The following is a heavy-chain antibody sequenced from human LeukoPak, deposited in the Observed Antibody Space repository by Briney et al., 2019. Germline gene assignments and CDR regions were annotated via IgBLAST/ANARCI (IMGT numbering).Heavy chain of an antibody. J-gene: IGHJ4*02. Sequence: SETLSLTCAVYGGSFSGYYWSWIRQPPGKGLEWIGEINHSGSTNYNPSLKSRVTISVDTSKNQFSLKLSSVTAADTAVYYCASHRYYDSSGYYNTVDYWGQGTLVTVSS. V-gene: IGHV4-34*01. D-gene: IGHD3-22*01. CDR1: GGSFSGYY. CDR3: ASHRYYDSSGYYNTVDY. CDR2: INHSGST.